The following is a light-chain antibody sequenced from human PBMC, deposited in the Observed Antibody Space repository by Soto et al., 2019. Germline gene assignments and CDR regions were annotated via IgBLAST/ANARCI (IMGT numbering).Light chain of an antibody. CDR1: QSVDND. Sequence: EIVMTQSPATLSVSPGDRATLSCRASQSVDNDLAWYQQKPGQPPRLLIYDASTRATGIPARFSGSQSGTEFTLTISSLEPEDFAVYYCQQYGSSPPRTFGQGTKVDIK. J-gene: IGKJ1*01. CDR2: DAS. V-gene: IGKV3D-15*01. CDR3: QQYGSSPPRT.